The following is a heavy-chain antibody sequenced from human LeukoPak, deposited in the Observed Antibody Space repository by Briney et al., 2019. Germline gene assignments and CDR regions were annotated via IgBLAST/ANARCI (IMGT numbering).Heavy chain of an antibody. Sequence: PGGSLRLSCAASGFTFSTYAMRWVRQAPGQGLEWVSGISGSDNTTDYADSVKGRFTISRDNSKNTLYLQMSSLRAEDTAVYYCAKKLSGSYEEGMQQWGQGTLVTVSS. V-gene: IGHV3-23*01. CDR2: ISGSDNTT. CDR3: AKKLSGSYEEGMQQ. CDR1: GFTFSTYA. D-gene: IGHD1-26*01. J-gene: IGHJ1*01.